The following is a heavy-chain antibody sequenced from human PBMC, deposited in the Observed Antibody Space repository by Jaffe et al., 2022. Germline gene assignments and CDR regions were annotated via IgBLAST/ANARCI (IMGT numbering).Heavy chain of an antibody. J-gene: IGHJ3*02. CDR2: ISSSGSTI. D-gene: IGHD3-9*01. CDR3: ARDRGYYDILTGYWQDDAFDI. Sequence: EVQLVESGGGLVQPGGSLRLSCAASGFTFSSYEMNWVRQAPGKGLEWVSYISSSGSTIYYADSVKGRFTISRDNAKNSLYLQMNSLRAEDTAVYYCARDRGYYDILTGYWQDDAFDIWGQGTMVTVSS. V-gene: IGHV3-48*03. CDR1: GFTFSSYE.